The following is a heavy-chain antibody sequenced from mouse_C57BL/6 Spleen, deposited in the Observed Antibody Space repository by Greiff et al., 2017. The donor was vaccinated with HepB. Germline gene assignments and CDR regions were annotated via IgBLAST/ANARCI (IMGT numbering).Heavy chain of an antibody. V-gene: IGHV1-72*01. CDR3: AREHSNPVIGLHYYAMDY. CDR2: IDPNSGGT. CDR1: GYTFTSYW. D-gene: IGHD2-5*01. Sequence: QVQLQQPGAELVKPGASVKLSCKASGYTFTSYWMHWVKQRPGRGLEWIGRIDPNSGGTKYNEKFKSKATLTVDKHSSTAYMQLSSLTSEDSAVYYCAREHSNPVIGLHYYAMDYCGQGTSVTVSS. J-gene: IGHJ4*01.